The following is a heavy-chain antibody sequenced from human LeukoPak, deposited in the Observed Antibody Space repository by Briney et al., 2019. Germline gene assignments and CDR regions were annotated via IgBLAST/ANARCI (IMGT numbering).Heavy chain of an antibody. CDR3: ARVGLGYRYDIWFDP. D-gene: IGHD5-18*01. CDR1: GFTFSNYG. CDR2: ISSSSRLI. Sequence: GGSLRLSCAASGFTFSNYGMNWVRQAPGKGLEWISYISSSSRLIYYADSVKGRFTISRDNAKNSPYLQMNSLRDEDTAVYYCARVGLGYRYDIWFDPWGQGTLVTVSS. V-gene: IGHV3-48*02. J-gene: IGHJ5*02.